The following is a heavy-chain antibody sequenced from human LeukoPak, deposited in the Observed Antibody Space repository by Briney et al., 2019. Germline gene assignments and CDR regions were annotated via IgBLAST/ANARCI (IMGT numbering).Heavy chain of an antibody. V-gene: IGHV3-30*04. J-gene: IGHJ6*02. CDR3: VRYGSGRTRYYGMDV. CDR2: ISYDGSNK. CDR1: GFTFSSYA. D-gene: IGHD3-10*01. Sequence: GGSLRLSCAASGFTFSSYAMHWVRQAPGKGPEWVAVISYDGSNKYYADSVKGRFTISRDNSKNTLYLQMNSLRAEDTAVYYCVRYGSGRTRYYGMDVWGQGTTVTVSS.